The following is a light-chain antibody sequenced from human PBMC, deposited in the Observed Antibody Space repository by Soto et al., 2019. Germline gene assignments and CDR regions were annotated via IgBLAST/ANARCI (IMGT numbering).Light chain of an antibody. Sequence: DIQMTQSPSALSASVGDRVTITCRASQDISNYLNWYQQRPGKAPKLLIYDASNLERGVPSRFSGTRSGTQFTFAFASLQPEGVATFYCQQSDSLPITFGQGTRLEI. CDR1: QDISNY. CDR3: QQSDSLPIT. CDR2: DAS. J-gene: IGKJ5*01. V-gene: IGKV1-33*01.